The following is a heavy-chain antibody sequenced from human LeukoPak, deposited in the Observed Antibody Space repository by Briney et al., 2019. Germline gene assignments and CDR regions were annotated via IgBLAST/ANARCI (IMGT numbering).Heavy chain of an antibody. J-gene: IGHJ6*03. Sequence: SVKVSCKASGGTFSSYAISWVRQAPGQGLEWMGGIIPIFGTANYAQKFQGRVTITADESTSTAYMELSSLRSEDTAVYYCARGVDIVVVPAARYYYYYYMDVWGKGTTVTVSS. CDR3: ARGVDIVVVPAARYYYYYYMDV. V-gene: IGHV1-69*13. CDR1: GGTFSSYA. D-gene: IGHD2-2*03. CDR2: IIPIFGTA.